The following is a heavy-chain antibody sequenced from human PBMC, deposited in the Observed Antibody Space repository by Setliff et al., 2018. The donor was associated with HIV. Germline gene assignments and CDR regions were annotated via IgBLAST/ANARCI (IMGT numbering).Heavy chain of an antibody. CDR1: GGSLRRGTYY. V-gene: IGHV4-61*10. CDR3: ARLRVSSSSQTFDH. J-gene: IGHJ4*02. CDR2: IYYSGTT. Sequence: SLTCTVSGGSLRRGTYYWSWIRQPAGKGLEWIGYIYYSGTTHYNPSLKSRVAISVDTSKNQFSLDLTSVTPADTAVYYCARLRVSSSSQTFDHWGQGILVTVS. D-gene: IGHD6-6*01.